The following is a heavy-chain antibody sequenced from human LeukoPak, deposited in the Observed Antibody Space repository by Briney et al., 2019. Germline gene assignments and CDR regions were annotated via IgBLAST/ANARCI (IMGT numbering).Heavy chain of an antibody. CDR1: GVSVTSYY. V-gene: IGHV4-4*07. Sequence: SETLSLACTVSGVSVTSYYWSWLRQPAGKGLEWIGRIYTSGSTSYNPSLRSRLTMSVDTSKNQFSLNLSSVTAADTAVYYCARFTKDSSSSSGYYFDYWGQGTLVTVSS. CDR3: ARFTKDSSSSSGYYFDY. CDR2: IYTSGST. J-gene: IGHJ4*02. D-gene: IGHD6-13*01.